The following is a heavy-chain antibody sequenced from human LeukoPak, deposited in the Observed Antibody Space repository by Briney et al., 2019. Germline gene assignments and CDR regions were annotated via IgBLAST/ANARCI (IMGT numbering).Heavy chain of an antibody. CDR2: IIPIFGTA. D-gene: IGHD3-22*01. V-gene: IGHV1-69*13. CDR3: ARDPGYYDSSGYYYPYYFDY. J-gene: IGHJ4*02. Sequence: SVKVSCKASGGTFSSYAISWVRQAPGQGLEWMGGIIPIFGTANYAQKFQGRVTITADESTSTAYMELSSLRSEDTAVYYCARDPGYYDSSGYYYPYYFDYWGQGTLVTVSS. CDR1: GGTFSSYA.